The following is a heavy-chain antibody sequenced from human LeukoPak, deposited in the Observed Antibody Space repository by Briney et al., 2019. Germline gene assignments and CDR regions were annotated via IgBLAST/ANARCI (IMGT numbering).Heavy chain of an antibody. J-gene: IGHJ1*01. D-gene: IGHD2-15*01. Sequence: GGSLRLSCAASEFTLRNYWMHWVRQTPGKGLVWVSRINTDGTSTNYADSVKGRFTISRDNAKNTLYLQLNSLRAEDTAVYYCARYNVVSATGFQHWGQGTLVTVSS. CDR3: ARYNVVSATGFQH. CDR1: EFTLRNYW. CDR2: INTDGTST. V-gene: IGHV3-74*01.